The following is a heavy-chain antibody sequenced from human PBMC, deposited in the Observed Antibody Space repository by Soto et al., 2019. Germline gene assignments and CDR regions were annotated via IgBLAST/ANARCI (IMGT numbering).Heavy chain of an antibody. D-gene: IGHD1-26*01. V-gene: IGHV3-74*01. CDR2: IHSDGTST. J-gene: IGHJ3*01. Sequence: EVQLVESGGGLVQPGGSLRLSCAASGFTFDYYWMHWVGQAPGKGLVWVSRIHSDGTSTTYADSVKGRFTISRDNAKNTLSLQMNSLRAEDTAVYYCARGDRGAFDLWGQGTVVTVSS. CDR1: GFTFDYYW. CDR3: ARGDRGAFDL.